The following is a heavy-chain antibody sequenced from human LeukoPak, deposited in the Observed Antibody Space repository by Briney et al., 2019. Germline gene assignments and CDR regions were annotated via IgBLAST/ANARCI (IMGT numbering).Heavy chain of an antibody. D-gene: IGHD5-24*01. Sequence: SVKVSCKASGGTFSSYAISWVRQAPGQGLEWMGRIIPILGIANYAQKFQGRVTITADKSTSTAYMELSSLRSEDTAVYYCARDDGEMATIQDYWGQGTLVTVSS. CDR1: GGTFSSYA. V-gene: IGHV1-69*04. CDR3: ARDDGEMATIQDY. J-gene: IGHJ4*02. CDR2: IIPILGIA.